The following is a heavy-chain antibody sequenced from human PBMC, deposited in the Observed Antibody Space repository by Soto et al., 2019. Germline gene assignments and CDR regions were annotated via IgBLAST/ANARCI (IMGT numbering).Heavy chain of an antibody. CDR2: ISSSSSYI. CDR3: AREPLRFLELLQLGFDY. J-gene: IGHJ4*02. Sequence: GGSLRLSYAASGVTFSSYSMKWLRQAPGQGLEWVSSISSSSSYIYYADSVKGRFTITRDKAKNSLYLQMNSLRAEDTAVYYRAREPLRFLELLQLGFDYWGQGALVTVSS. D-gene: IGHD3-3*01. V-gene: IGHV3-21*01. CDR1: GVTFSSYS.